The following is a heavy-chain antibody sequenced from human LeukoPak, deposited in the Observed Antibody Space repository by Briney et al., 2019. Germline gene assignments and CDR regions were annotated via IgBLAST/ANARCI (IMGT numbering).Heavy chain of an antibody. CDR2: IKHDGSEK. CDR3: AKDFYDSSGSRYDY. CDR1: GFIFTNYF. Sequence: GGSLRLSCAASGFIFTNYFMSWVRQAPGKGLEWVASIKHDGSEKYYVDSVRGRFTISRDNTMNSLYLQMSSLRAEDTAVYYCAKDFYDSSGSRYDYWGQGTLVTVSS. V-gene: IGHV3-7*01. J-gene: IGHJ4*02. D-gene: IGHD3-22*01.